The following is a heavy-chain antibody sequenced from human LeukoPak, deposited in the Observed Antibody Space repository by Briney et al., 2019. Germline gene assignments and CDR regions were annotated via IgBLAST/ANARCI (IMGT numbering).Heavy chain of an antibody. CDR2: INHSGST. J-gene: IGHJ4*02. V-gene: IGHV4-34*01. Sequence: SETLSLTCAVYGGSFSGYYWSWIRQPPGKGLEWIGEINHSGSTNYNPSLKSRVTISVDTSKNQFSLKLSSVTAADTAVYYCASLWGYCSGGSCYSWGQGTLVTVSS. CDR3: ASLWGYCSGGSCYS. D-gene: IGHD2-15*01. CDR1: GGSFSGYY.